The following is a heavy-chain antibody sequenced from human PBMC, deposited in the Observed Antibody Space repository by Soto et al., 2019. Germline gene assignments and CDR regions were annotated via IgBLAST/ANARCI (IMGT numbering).Heavy chain of an antibody. D-gene: IGHD3-3*01. J-gene: IGHJ5*02. CDR3: ARLEWLSLAAWFDP. CDR2: IYPDDSDT. Sequence: GESLKISCQGSGYSLTNYWIGWVRQMPGKGLEWMGMIYPDDSDTKYSPSFQGQVTFSADKSINTAYLQWSSLKASDTAIYYCARLEWLSLAAWFDPWGQGTLVTVSS. V-gene: IGHV5-51*01. CDR1: GYSLTNYW.